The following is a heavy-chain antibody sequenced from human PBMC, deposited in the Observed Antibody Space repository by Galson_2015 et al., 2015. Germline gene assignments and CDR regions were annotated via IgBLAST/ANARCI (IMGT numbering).Heavy chain of an antibody. CDR2: ISGSGGST. J-gene: IGHJ4*02. CDR1: GFTFRSYA. Sequence: SLRLSCAASGFTFRSYAMSWVRQAPGKGLEWVSSISGSGGSTDYVGSVKGRFTISRDNSKNTLYLQMNSLRAEDTAVYYCAKVGYSSGWSDYWGQGTLVTVSS. V-gene: IGHV3-23*01. CDR3: AKVGYSSGWSDY. D-gene: IGHD6-19*01.